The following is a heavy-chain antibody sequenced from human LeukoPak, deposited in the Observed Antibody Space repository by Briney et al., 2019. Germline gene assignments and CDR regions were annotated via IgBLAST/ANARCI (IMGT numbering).Heavy chain of an antibody. D-gene: IGHD2-2*01. J-gene: IGHJ5*02. CDR1: GYTFTGYY. Sequence: ASVKVSCKASGYTFTGYYMHWVRQAPGQGLEWMGWINPNSGGTNYAQKFQGRVTMTRDTSISTAYMELSGLRSDDTAVYYCARCSSTSCYYNWFDPWGQGTLVAVSS. CDR2: INPNSGGT. V-gene: IGHV1-2*02. CDR3: ARCSSTSCYYNWFDP.